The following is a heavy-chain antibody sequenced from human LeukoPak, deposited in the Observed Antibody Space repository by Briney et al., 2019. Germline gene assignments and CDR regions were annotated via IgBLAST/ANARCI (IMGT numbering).Heavy chain of an antibody. CDR3: AKWGVATTTWASYFDY. Sequence: PGGSLRLSCAASGSTFSSYAMTWVRQAPGKGLEWVSAISGSSGSTYYSDSVKGRFTISRDNSKNTLYLQMNSLRAEDTAVYYCAKWGVATTTWASYFDYWGQGTLVAVSS. V-gene: IGHV3-23*01. D-gene: IGHD5-12*01. CDR2: ISGSSGST. CDR1: GSTFSSYA. J-gene: IGHJ4*02.